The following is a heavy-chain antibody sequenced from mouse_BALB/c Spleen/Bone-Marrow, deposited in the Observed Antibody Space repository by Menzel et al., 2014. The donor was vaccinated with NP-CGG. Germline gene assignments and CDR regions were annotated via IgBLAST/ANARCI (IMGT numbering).Heavy chain of an antibody. D-gene: IGHD2-4*01. V-gene: IGHV1-5*01. CDR3: TRWGVYDYDGGFAY. CDR2: IYPGNSDA. Sequence: EVQLQQSGTVLARPGASVKMSCKASGYSFISYWMHWVKQRPGQGLEWIGAIYPGNSDASYNQKVKGKAKLTAVTSASTAYMELISLTNEDSAVYYCTRWGVYDYDGGFAYWGQGTLATVSA. J-gene: IGHJ3*01. CDR1: GYSFISYW.